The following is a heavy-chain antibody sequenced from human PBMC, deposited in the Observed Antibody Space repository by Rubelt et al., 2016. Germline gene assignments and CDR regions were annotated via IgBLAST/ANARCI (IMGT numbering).Heavy chain of an antibody. Sequence: QVQLVQSGAEVKKPGASVKVSCKASGYTFTSYYMHWVRQAPGQGLEWMGIINASGGSTSYAQKFQGRVTVTRDTSTSTVYMELSSLGSEDTAVYYRARTKTVEMGTIPLAYWGQGTLVTVSS. CDR2: INASGGST. J-gene: IGHJ4*02. CDR1: GYTFTSYY. CDR3: ARTKTVEMGTIPLAY. V-gene: IGHV1-46*01. D-gene: IGHD5-24*01.